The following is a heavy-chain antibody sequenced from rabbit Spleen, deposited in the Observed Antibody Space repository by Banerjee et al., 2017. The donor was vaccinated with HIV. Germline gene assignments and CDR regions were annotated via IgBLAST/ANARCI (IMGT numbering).Heavy chain of an antibody. CDR3: VRNSGWGVSYFTL. CDR1: GFDFSSYW. D-gene: IGHD4-1*01. J-gene: IGHJ4*01. CDR2: IDPIFGGT. Sequence: QEPLVESGGGLVTPGGNLTLTCTASGFDFSSYWMSWVRQAPGKGLEWIGYIDPIFGGTYYASWVNGRFTISSHNAQNTLFLQLNSLTVADTATYFCVRNSGWGVSYFTLWGPGTLVTVS. V-gene: IGHV1S43*01.